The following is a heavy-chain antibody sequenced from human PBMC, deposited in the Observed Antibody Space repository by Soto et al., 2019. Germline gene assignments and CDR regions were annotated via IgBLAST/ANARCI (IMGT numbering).Heavy chain of an antibody. V-gene: IGHV1-18*01. J-gene: IGHJ4*02. Sequence: QAHLVQSGPEVKKPGASVKVSCNGSGYIFTSYGIAWVRQAPGQGLEWMGWISAHNGNTEYAQKSQGRGTVTRDTTTSTGYLELRCLRSDDTALYYCARGRYGDYWGEGAQGTVSS. D-gene: IGHD4-17*01. CDR1: GYIFTSYG. CDR3: ARGRYGDY. CDR2: ISAHNGNT.